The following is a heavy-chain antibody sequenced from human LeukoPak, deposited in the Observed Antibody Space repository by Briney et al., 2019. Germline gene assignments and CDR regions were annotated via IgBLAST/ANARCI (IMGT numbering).Heavy chain of an antibody. CDR2: IYYSGST. V-gene: IGHV4-61*01. CDR3: ARAQLYWFDP. D-gene: IGHD6-13*01. CDR1: GGSISSSSYY. J-gene: IGHJ5*02. Sequence: SETLSLTCTVSGGSISSSSYYWSWIRQPPGKGLEWIGYIYYSGSTDYNPSLKSRVTISVDTSKNQFSLKLSSVTAADTAVYYCARAQLYWFDPWGQGTLVTVSS.